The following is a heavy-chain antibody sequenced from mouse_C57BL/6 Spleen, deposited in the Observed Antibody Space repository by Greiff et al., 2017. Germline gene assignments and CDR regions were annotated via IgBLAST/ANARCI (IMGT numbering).Heavy chain of an antibody. V-gene: IGHV5-16*01. D-gene: IGHD1-1*01. CDR3: ARGGYGSSFDY. CDR1: GFTFSDYY. Sequence: EVQVVESEGGLVQPGSSMKLSCTASGFTFSDYYMAWVRQVPEKGLEWVANINYDGSSTYYLDSLKSRFIISRDTAKNILYLQMSSLKSEDTATYYCARGGYGSSFDYWGQGTTLTVSS. J-gene: IGHJ2*01. CDR2: INYDGSST.